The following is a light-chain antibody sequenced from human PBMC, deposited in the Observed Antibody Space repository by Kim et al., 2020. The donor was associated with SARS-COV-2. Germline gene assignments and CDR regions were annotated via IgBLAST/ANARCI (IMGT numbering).Light chain of an antibody. CDR1: TSVSSSY. J-gene: IGKJ4*01. V-gene: IGKV3D-7*01. CDR3: QQDYNLLT. CDR2: GAS. Sequence: LSPGERAPLTCRASTSVSSSYLSWYQQKPGQAPRLLIYGASTRATGIPARFSGSGSGTDFTLTISSLQPEDFAVYYCQQDYNLLTFGGGTKVDIK.